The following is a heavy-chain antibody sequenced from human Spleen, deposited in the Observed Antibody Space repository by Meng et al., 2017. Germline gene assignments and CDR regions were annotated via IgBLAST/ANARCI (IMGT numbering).Heavy chain of an antibody. CDR2: ISYDESNK. Sequence: GGSLRLSCAVSGVTFSTYAMHWVRQAPGKGLEWVAVISYDESNKYYADSVKGRFTISRDNSKNTLYLQMNSLRAEDTAVYYCTTVFRAGPKGDWFDPWGQGTLVTVSS. V-gene: IGHV3-30*01. CDR3: TTVFRAGPKGDWFDP. J-gene: IGHJ5*02. CDR1: GVTFSTYA. D-gene: IGHD1/OR15-1a*01.